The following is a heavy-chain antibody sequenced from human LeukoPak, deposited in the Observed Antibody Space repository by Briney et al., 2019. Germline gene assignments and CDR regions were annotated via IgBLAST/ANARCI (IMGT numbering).Heavy chain of an antibody. V-gene: IGHV1-46*01. CDR2: INPSGGST. D-gene: IGHD3-22*01. Sequence: ASVKVSCKASGYTFTSYYMHWVRQAPGQGLEWMGIINPSGGSTSYAQKFQGRVTMTRDMSTSTVYMELSSLRSEDTAVYYCARNGVVVITTLVFDYYYYMDVWGKGTTVTVSS. J-gene: IGHJ6*03. CDR1: GYTFTSYY. CDR3: ARNGVVVITTLVFDYYYYMDV.